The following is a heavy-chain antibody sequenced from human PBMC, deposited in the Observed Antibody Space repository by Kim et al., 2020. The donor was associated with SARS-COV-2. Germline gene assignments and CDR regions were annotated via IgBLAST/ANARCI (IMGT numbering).Heavy chain of an antibody. CDR3: AGVGWARDFDY. CDR1: GYTFTSYA. CDR2: INAGNGNT. J-gene: IGHJ4*02. D-gene: IGHD3-16*01. Sequence: ASVKVSCKASGYTFTSYAMHWVRQAPGQRLEWMGWINAGNGNTKYSQKFQGRVTITRDTSASTAYMELSSLRSEDTAVYYCAGVGWARDFDYWGQGTLVTVSS. V-gene: IGHV1-3*01.